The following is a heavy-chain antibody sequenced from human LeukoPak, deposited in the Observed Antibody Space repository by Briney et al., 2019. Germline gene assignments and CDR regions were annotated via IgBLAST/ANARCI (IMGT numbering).Heavy chain of an antibody. V-gene: IGHV4-34*01. J-gene: IGHJ4*02. CDR2: INHSGST. CDR1: GESFIGYY. Sequence: SETLSLTCAVYGESFIGYYWSRIRQPPGKGLEWIGEINHSGSTNYNPSLKSRVTISVDTSKDQFSLKLSSVTAADTAVYYCASTTAAAGNLDDYWGQGTLVTVSS. D-gene: IGHD6-13*01. CDR3: ASTTAAAGNLDDY.